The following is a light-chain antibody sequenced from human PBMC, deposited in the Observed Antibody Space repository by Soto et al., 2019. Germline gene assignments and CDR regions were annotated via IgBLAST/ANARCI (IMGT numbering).Light chain of an antibody. CDR1: SSNIGAGYD. Sequence: QSVLTQSPSVSGAPGQRVTISCTGSSSNIGAGYDVHWYQQLPGTAPKLLIYGNKNRPSGVPDRFSASKSGTSASPAIAGLQAEDEADYYCQSYDSSLSRVFGTGTKLTVL. CDR2: GNK. V-gene: IGLV1-40*01. J-gene: IGLJ1*01. CDR3: QSYDSSLSRV.